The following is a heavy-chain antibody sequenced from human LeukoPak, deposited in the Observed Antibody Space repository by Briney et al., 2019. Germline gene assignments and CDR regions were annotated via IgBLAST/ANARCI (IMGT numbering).Heavy chain of an antibody. V-gene: IGHV4-59*08. D-gene: IGHD5-18*01. CDR3: ARRSLGLWSSIDY. CDR1: GGSFSGYY. Sequence: SETLSLTCAVYGGSFSGYYWSWIRQPPGKGLEWIGYIYYSGSTNYNPSLKSRVAISVDTSKNQFSLKLSSVTAADTAVYYCARRSLGLWSSIDYWGQGTLVTVSS. CDR2: IYYSGST. J-gene: IGHJ4*02.